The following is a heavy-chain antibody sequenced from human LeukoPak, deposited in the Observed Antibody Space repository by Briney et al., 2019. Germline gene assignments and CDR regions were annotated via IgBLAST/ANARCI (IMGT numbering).Heavy chain of an antibody. J-gene: IGHJ4*02. Sequence: GRSLRLSCAASGFTFSSYAMHWVRQAPGKGLEWVAVISYDGSNKYYADSVKGRFTISRDNSKNTLYLQMNSLRAEDTAVYYCARDSPLWPESRYFDYWGQGTLVTVSS. CDR1: GFTFSSYA. CDR2: ISYDGSNK. CDR3: ARDSPLWPESRYFDY. D-gene: IGHD2/OR15-2a*01. V-gene: IGHV3-30-3*01.